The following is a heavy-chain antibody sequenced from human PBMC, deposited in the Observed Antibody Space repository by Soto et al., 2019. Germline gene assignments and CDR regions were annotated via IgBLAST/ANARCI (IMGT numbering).Heavy chain of an antibody. V-gene: IGHV1-69*01. CDR3: ARDGTLYDSSAYYYLY. CDR1: GGTFGRYT. D-gene: IGHD3-22*01. Sequence: QVQLVQSGAEVKKPGSSVKVSCKASGGTFGRYTITWVRQAPGQGLEWMGGITPMFGTPNYAQKFQGRVTITADESTSTAYMELSSLRSEDTAMYYCARDGTLYDSSAYYYLYWGQGTLVTVSS. J-gene: IGHJ4*02. CDR2: ITPMFGTP.